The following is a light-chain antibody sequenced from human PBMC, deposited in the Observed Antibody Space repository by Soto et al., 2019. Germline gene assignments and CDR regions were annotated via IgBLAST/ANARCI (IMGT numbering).Light chain of an antibody. Sequence: QSVLTQPASVSGSPGQSITISCTGTSSEVGGYNYVSWYQQHPGKAPKLMIYDVSNRPSGVSNRFSGSKSGNTASLTISGLQAEDEADYYCNSYTSSSTLYVFGTGTKLTVL. CDR2: DVS. V-gene: IGLV2-14*01. CDR3: NSYTSSSTLYV. J-gene: IGLJ1*01. CDR1: SSEVGGYNY.